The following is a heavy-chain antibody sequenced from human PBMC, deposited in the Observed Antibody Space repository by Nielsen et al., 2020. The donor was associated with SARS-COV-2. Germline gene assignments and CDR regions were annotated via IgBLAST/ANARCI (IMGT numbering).Heavy chain of an antibody. CDR1: GFTFSSYA. CDR3: VGRRTPRGVYSFEY. D-gene: IGHD3-10*01. CDR2: ISGSGGTT. Sequence: GESLKISCAASGFTFSSYAMSWVRQVPGKGLEWVSAISGSGGTTSYADSVKGRFTISRDNSKNTLYLQMNSLRADDTAVYYCVGRRTPRGVYSFEYWGQGTLVTVSS. V-gene: IGHV3-23*01. J-gene: IGHJ4*02.